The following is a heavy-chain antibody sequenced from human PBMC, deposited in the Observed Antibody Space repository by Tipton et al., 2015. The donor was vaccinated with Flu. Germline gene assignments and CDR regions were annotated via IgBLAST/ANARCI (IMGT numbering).Heavy chain of an antibody. CDR3: ARCLNYDFWSGYCSIFDY. V-gene: IGHV4-59*01. Sequence: TLSLTCTVSGSSISGYYWSWIRQPPGKGLEWIGYTYYSGSTNYNPSLKSRVTISVDTSKNQFSLKLSSVTAADTAVYYCARCLNYDFWSGYCSIFDYWGQGTLVTVSS. D-gene: IGHD3-3*01. J-gene: IGHJ4*02. CDR2: TYYSGST. CDR1: GSSISGYY.